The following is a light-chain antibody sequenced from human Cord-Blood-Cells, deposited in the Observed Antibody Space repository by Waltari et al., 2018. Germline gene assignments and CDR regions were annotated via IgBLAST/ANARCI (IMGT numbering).Light chain of an antibody. J-gene: IGLJ3*02. CDR2: DVS. V-gene: IGLV2-14*01. CDR1: SSDVGGYNY. Sequence: QSALTQPASVSGSPGQSITISCTGTSSDVGGYNYVSWYQQHPGKAPKLMIYDVSKRPSGVSNRFSGSKSGNTASLTISGLQAEYEADYYCSSYTSSSTWVFSGGTKLTVL. CDR3: SSYTSSSTWV.